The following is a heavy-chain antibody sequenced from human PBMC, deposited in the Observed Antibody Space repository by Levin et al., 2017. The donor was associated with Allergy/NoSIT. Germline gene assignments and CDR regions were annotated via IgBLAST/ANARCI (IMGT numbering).Heavy chain of an antibody. CDR1: GFTFSKYA. CDR2: IGGSGGST. J-gene: IGHJ3*02. CDR3: AKELGGDFWRFDI. V-gene: IGHV3-23*01. Sequence: GGSLRLSCAASGFTFSKYAMTWVRQAPGKGLEWVSGIGGSGGSTYYADSVKGRFTISRDNSKNTLYLQMNSLRGEDTAVYYCAKELGGDFWRFDIWGQGTMVTVSS. D-gene: IGHD3-3*01.